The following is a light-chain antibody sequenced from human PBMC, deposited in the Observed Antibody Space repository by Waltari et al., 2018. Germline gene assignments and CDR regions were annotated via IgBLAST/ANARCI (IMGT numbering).Light chain of an antibody. CDR1: QSISRY. Sequence: EIILTQSTVTLSLCPGDRAPLSCRASQSISRYLAWYQQKPGHAPRLLIYEASRRATGTPDRFSGSGSGTDFSLTISRLEPEDFAVYYCQKYESLPATFGQGTKVEIK. CDR2: EAS. CDR3: QKYESLPAT. V-gene: IGKV3-20*01. J-gene: IGKJ1*01.